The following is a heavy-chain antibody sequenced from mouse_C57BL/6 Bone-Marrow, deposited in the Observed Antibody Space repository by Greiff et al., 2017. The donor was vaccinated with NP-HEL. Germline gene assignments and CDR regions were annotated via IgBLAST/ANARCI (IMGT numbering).Heavy chain of an antibody. Sequence: QVTLKVSGPGILQSSQTLSLTCSFSGFSLSTSGMGVSWIRQPSGKGLEWLAHIYWDDDKRYNPSLKSRLTISKDTSRNQVFLKITSVDTADTATYYCARKGIYYYGSSHPYWYFDVWGTGTTVTVSS. CDR1: GFSLSTSGMG. V-gene: IGHV8-12*01. CDR3: ARKGIYYYGSSHPYWYFDV. J-gene: IGHJ1*03. D-gene: IGHD1-1*01. CDR2: IYWDDDK.